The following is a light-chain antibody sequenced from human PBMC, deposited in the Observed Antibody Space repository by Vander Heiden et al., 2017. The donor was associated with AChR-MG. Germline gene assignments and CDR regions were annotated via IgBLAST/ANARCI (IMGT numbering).Light chain of an antibody. Sequence: IVMTQSPATLSVSPGERATLSCRASQSVTSNLAWYQQRPGQAPRLLIYGASTRAAGIPARFSGSGSGTEFTHTITSLQSEDFAVYYCQQYNNWPRTFGQGTRVEIK. J-gene: IGKJ1*01. V-gene: IGKV3-15*01. CDR1: QSVTSN. CDR2: GAS. CDR3: QQYNNWPRT.